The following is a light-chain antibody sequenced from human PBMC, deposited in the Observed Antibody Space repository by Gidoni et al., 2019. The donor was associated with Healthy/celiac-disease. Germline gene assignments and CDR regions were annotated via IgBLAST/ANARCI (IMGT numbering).Light chain of an antibody. CDR1: QRITNN. Sequence: EIVLTQSPATLSLSPGERATLSCTSSQRITNNLAWYHQKPAQPPRLLIFDASTRAAGVPASFSASGSGTDFTLTISSLDLEDFAIYYCQQRSNWPRGTFGGGTKLEIK. J-gene: IGKJ4*02. CDR2: DAS. V-gene: IGKV3-11*01. CDR3: QQRSNWPRGT.